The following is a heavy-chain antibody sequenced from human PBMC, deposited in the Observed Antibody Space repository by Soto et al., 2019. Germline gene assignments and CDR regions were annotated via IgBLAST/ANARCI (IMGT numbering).Heavy chain of an antibody. CDR2: IIPISGTA. D-gene: IGHD2-2*01. Sequence: QVQLVQSGAEVKKPGSSVKVSCKASGGTFSSYAISWVRQAPGQGLEWMGGIIPISGTANYAQKFQGRGTITADESTSTVSMELSRLRSEDTAVYFCARSQGSSTSLEIYYYYYYGMDVWGQGTTVTVSS. J-gene: IGHJ6*02. CDR1: GGTFSSYA. V-gene: IGHV1-69*01. CDR3: ARSQGSSTSLEIYYYYYYGMDV.